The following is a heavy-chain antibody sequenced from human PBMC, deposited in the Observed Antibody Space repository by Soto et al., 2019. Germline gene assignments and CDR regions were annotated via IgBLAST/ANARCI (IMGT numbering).Heavy chain of an antibody. V-gene: IGHV3-74*01. CDR2: VSNEGSK. CDR3: TATPRNGMGV. J-gene: IGHJ6*02. Sequence: EVQLVESGGGLVQPGGSLRLACAGSGFRVSDYWMPWVRQAPGKGLVWVSRVSNEGSKEYADFVKGRFTLSKDNAKNTLYLEMDSLSVEDTALYYCTATPRNGMGVWGQGTKVTVAS. CDR1: GFRVSDYW.